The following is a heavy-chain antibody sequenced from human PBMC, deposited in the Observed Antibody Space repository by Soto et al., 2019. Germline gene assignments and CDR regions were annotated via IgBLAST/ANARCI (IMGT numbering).Heavy chain of an antibody. V-gene: IGHV3-30*18. CDR1: GFTFSSYG. Sequence: PGGSLRLSCAASGFTFSSYGMHWVRQAPGKGLEWVAVISYDGSNKYYADSVKGRFTISRDNSKNTLYLQMNSLRAEDTAVYYCAKVGLYYGGNWFAPWGQGTLVTVSS. J-gene: IGHJ5*02. CDR3: AKVGLYYGGNWFAP. D-gene: IGHD4-17*01. CDR2: ISYDGSNK.